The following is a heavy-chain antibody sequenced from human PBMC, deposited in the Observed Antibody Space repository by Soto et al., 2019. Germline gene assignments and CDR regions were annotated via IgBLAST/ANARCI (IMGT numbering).Heavy chain of an antibody. J-gene: IGHJ6*02. D-gene: IGHD1-26*01. CDR3: AREGASGFGMDV. Sequence: PSETLSLTCAVSGDSIRSYYWSWIRQPAGKPLEWIGRIYTSGTTNYNPSLKSRVTILVDTSKNQFSLKLSSVTAADTAVYYCAREGASGFGMDVWGQGTTVTVSS. CDR2: IYTSGTT. CDR1: GDSIRSYY. V-gene: IGHV4-4*07.